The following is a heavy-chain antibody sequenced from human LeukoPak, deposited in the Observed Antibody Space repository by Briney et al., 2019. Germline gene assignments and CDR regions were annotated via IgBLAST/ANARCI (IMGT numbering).Heavy chain of an antibody. CDR3: AKDPRGFGEFLTNSYGMDV. J-gene: IGHJ6*02. Sequence: GGSLRLSCAASGFTFSSYAMSWVRQAPGKGLEWVSAISGSGGSTYYADSVKGRFTISRDNSKNTLYLQMNSLRAEDTAVYYCAKDPRGFGEFLTNSYGMDVWGQGTTVTVSS. CDR1: GFTFSSYA. V-gene: IGHV3-23*01. D-gene: IGHD3-10*01. CDR2: ISGSGGST.